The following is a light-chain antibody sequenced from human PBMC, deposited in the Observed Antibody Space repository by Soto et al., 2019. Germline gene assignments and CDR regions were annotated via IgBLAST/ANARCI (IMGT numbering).Light chain of an antibody. J-gene: IGKJ4*01. CDR3: QQYNSWPLT. V-gene: IGKV3-15*01. CDR1: QSVYSN. Sequence: EVLMTQSPATLSVSPGARVTLSCRASQSVYSNLAWYQQKPGQAPRLLIYGASTRATGLPARFSGSGSGTEFTLTISSLQSEDFAVYYCQQYNSWPLTFGGGTKVEIK. CDR2: GAS.